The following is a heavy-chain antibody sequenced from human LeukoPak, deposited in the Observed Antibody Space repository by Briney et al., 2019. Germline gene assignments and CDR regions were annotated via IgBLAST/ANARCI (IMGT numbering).Heavy chain of an antibody. Sequence: SETLSLTCTVSGGSISSYYWSWMRQPPGKGLEWIGNIYYSGSTNYNPSLKSRVTTSVDTSKNQFSLKLSSVTAADTAVYYCARVYSSGRNYWGQGTLVTVSS. CDR2: IYYSGST. J-gene: IGHJ4*02. D-gene: IGHD6-19*01. CDR1: GGSISSYY. V-gene: IGHV4-59*12. CDR3: ARVYSSGRNY.